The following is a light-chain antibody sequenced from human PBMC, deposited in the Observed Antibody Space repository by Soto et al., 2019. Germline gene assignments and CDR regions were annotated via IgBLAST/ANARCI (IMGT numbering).Light chain of an antibody. CDR2: GAS. V-gene: IGKV3-20*01. J-gene: IGKJ2*01. CDR3: QQYGSSPYT. CDR1: QSVSSSY. Sequence: EIVLTQSPGTLSLSPGERATLSCRASQSVSSSYLAWYQQKPGQAPRLLIYGASSRATGIPDRFSCSGSGKDFTLTISRLEPEDFAVYYCQQYGSSPYTFGQGTKLEIK.